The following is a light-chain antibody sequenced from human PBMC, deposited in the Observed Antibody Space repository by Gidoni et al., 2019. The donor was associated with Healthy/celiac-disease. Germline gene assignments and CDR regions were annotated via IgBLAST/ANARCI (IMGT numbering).Light chain of an antibody. Sequence: EIVITQSPATLSVSPGERATLSCRASQSVSSNLARYQQKPGQAPRLLIYGASTRATGIPARFSGSGSGTEFTLTISSLQSEDFAVYYCQQYNNWPREFTFGPGTKVDIK. CDR3: QQYNNWPREFT. CDR2: GAS. V-gene: IGKV3-15*01. J-gene: IGKJ3*01. CDR1: QSVSSN.